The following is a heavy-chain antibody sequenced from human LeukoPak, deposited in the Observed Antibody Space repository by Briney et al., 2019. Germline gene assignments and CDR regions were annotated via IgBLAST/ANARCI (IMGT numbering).Heavy chain of an antibody. CDR3: ARDSHAYFDAFDI. J-gene: IGHJ3*02. CDR2: IYARGNT. D-gene: IGHD2/OR15-2a*01. CDR1: GGSISGNYY. Sequence: PSETLSLTCTVSGGSISGNYYWSWIRQPARKGLEWIGRIYARGNTNYNPSLKSRVTILVDTSKNQFSLKLSSVTAADTAVYFCARDSHAYFDAFDIWGQGTMVTVSS. V-gene: IGHV4-61*02.